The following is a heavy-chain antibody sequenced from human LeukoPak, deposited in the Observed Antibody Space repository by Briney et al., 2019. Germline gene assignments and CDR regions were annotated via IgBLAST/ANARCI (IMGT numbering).Heavy chain of an antibody. Sequence: PSETLSLTCTVSGGSISGYYWSWIRQPPGKGLEWIAYIYYTGRTYYNPSLKSRVTISVDTSKNQFSLRLSSVTAADTAVYYCAQSLGSSDWMGNWFDRWGQGMLVTVSS. CDR2: IYYTGRT. CDR3: AQSLGSSDWMGNWFDR. J-gene: IGHJ5*02. D-gene: IGHD6-13*01. CDR1: GGSISGYY. V-gene: IGHV4-59*04.